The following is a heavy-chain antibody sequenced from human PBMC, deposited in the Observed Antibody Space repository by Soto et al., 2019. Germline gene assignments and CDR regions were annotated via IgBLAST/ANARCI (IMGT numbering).Heavy chain of an antibody. CDR3: AREDNYYYGSGSNGMDV. V-gene: IGHV1-46*01. CDR1: GYTFTSYY. D-gene: IGHD3-10*01. J-gene: IGHJ6*02. Sequence: ASVKVSCKASGYTFTSYYMHWGRQAPGQGLEWMGIINPIGGSTSYAQKFQGRVTMTRDTSTSTVYMELSSLRSEDTAVYYCAREDNYYYGSGSNGMDVWGQGTTVTVSS. CDR2: INPIGGST.